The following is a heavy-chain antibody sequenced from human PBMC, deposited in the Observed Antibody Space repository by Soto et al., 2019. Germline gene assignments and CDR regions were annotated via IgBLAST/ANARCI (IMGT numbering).Heavy chain of an antibody. CDR3: ARVAGDRYYYYGMDV. CDR1: GGTFSSYA. CDR2: INPNSGGT. J-gene: IGHJ6*02. Sequence: ASVKVSCKASGGTFSSYAISWVRQAPGQGLEWMGWINPNSGGTNYAQKFQGRVTMTRDTSISTAYMELSRLRSDDTAVYYCARVAGDRYYYYGMDVWGQGTTVTVSS. V-gene: IGHV1-2*02. D-gene: IGHD7-27*01.